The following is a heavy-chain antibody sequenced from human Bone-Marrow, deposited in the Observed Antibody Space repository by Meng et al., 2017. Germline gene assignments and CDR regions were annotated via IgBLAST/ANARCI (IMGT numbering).Heavy chain of an antibody. CDR2: TCHSGTT. D-gene: IGHD5-24*01. CDR1: GASITISHW. J-gene: IGHJ4*02. CDR3: ATQESIDGHSHY. V-gene: IGHV4-4*02. Sequence: QVQLQESGPGLVKPSGTLSLTCTVSGASITISHWFPWVRQPPGKGLEWIGETCHSGTTTHSPSLKSLVTISIHKSRNHFSLKLTSVTAADTAIYYCATQESIDGHSHYWGQGTLVTVSS.